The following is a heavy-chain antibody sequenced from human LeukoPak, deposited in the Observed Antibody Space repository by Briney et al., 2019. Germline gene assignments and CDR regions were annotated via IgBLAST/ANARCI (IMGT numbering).Heavy chain of an antibody. CDR2: ISSSGSTI. J-gene: IGHJ5*02. CDR1: GFTFSDYY. D-gene: IGHD2-2*02. V-gene: IGHV3-11*01. CDR3: AMGAPGYGSSTSCYKGWFDP. Sequence: PGGSLRLSCAASGFTFSDYYMSWIRQAPGKGLEWVSYISSSGSTIYYADSVRRRLTISRDNPKHSLYLQMSSLRAEDTAVLYCAMGAPGYGSSTSCYKGWFDPWGQGTLVTVSS.